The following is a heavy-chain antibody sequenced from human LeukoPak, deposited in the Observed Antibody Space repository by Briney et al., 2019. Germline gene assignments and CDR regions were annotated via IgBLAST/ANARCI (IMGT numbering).Heavy chain of an antibody. CDR1: GGSISSYY. CDR2: ISDIGSI. J-gene: IGHJ6*02. V-gene: IGHV4-59*12. Sequence: PSETLSLTCTVSGGSISSYYWSWIRQPPGKGLEWIAYISDIGSINYNPSLKSRVTMSVDTSKNQFSLKLSSVTAADTAVYYCARIGYCTNGVCPYGMDVWGQGTTVTVSS. CDR3: ARIGYCTNGVCPYGMDV. D-gene: IGHD2-8*01.